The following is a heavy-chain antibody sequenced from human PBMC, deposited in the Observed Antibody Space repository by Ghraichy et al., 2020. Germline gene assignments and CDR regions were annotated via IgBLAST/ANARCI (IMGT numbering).Heavy chain of an antibody. Sequence: GGSLRLSCADSGFTFSNAWMSWVRQAPGRGLEWVGRIKSKTDGGTTDYAAPVKGRFTISRDDSKNTLYLQMNSLKTEDTAVYYCTTDTPPITMIVVVSYWGQGTLVTVSS. CDR1: GFTFSNAW. J-gene: IGHJ4*02. CDR2: IKSKTDGGTT. CDR3: TTDTPPITMIVVVSY. V-gene: IGHV3-15*01. D-gene: IGHD3-22*01.